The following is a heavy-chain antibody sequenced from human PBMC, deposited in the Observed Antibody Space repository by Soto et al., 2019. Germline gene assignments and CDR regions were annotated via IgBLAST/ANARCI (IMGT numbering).Heavy chain of an antibody. J-gene: IGHJ6*03. D-gene: IGHD2-2*01. CDR3: ARGCSSTSCYRYYYYYMDV. Sequence: QVQLVQSGAEVKKPGASVKVSCKASGYTFTSYAMHWVRQAPGQRLEWMGWINAGNGNTKYSQKFQGRVTITRDTSASTAYMELSSLRSEDKAVYYCARGCSSTSCYRYYYYYMDVWGKGTTVTVSS. CDR1: GYTFTSYA. CDR2: INAGNGNT. V-gene: IGHV1-3*01.